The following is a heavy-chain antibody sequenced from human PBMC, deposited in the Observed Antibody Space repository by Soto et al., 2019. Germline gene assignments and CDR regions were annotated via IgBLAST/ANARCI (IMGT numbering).Heavy chain of an antibody. CDR1: GGSISSSTYY. CDR3: ARGVTNSWYYFDY. CDR2: LYYSGNT. Sequence: SETLSLTCTVSGGSISSSTYYWGWIRQPPGKGLDWIGNLYYSGNTYYAPSLKSRVTISVDSSKNQFSLKLNSVTAADTAVYYCARGVTNSWYYFDYWGQGTLVT. V-gene: IGHV4-39*01. J-gene: IGHJ4*02. D-gene: IGHD6-13*01.